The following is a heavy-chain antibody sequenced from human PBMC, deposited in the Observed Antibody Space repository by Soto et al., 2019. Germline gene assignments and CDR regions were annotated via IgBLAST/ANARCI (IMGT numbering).Heavy chain of an antibody. D-gene: IGHD3-9*01. CDR1: GYTFTSYG. J-gene: IGHJ4*02. Sequence: ASVKVSCKASGYTFTSYGISWVRQAPGQGLEWMGWISAYNGNTNYAQKLQGRVTMTTDTSTSTAYMELRSLRSDDTAVYYCARDPSYYDILTGYSASHFDYWGQGTLVTVSS. CDR3: ARDPSYYDILTGYSASHFDY. V-gene: IGHV1-18*01. CDR2: ISAYNGNT.